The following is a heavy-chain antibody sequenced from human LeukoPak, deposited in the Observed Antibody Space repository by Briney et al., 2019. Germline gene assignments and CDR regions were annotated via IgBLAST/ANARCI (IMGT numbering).Heavy chain of an antibody. Sequence: GGSLRLSCAASGFTFDDYAMHWVRQAPGKGLEWVSGISWNSGSIGYVDSVEGRFTISRDNARNSLYLQMNSLRAEDTAVYYCARDMVRGVFTTRTIDYWGQGTLVTVSS. V-gene: IGHV3-9*01. CDR3: ARDMVRGVFTTRTIDY. J-gene: IGHJ4*02. D-gene: IGHD3-10*01. CDR1: GFTFDDYA. CDR2: ISWNSGSI.